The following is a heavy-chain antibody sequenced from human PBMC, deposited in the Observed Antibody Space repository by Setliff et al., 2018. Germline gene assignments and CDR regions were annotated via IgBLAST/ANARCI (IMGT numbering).Heavy chain of an antibody. CDR3: ARERQGGFLEWSPFDS. D-gene: IGHD3-3*01. CDR2: VYSDGET. J-gene: IGHJ4*02. CDR1: GGFIYDHY. V-gene: IGHV4-4*07. Sequence: SETLSLTCTVSGGFIYDHYWTWIRQPAGKGLQWIGRVYSDGETDYSPSLKSRATISVDKSNNQFSLNLKSMTAADTALYFCARERQGGFLEWSPFDSWGQGILVTVSS.